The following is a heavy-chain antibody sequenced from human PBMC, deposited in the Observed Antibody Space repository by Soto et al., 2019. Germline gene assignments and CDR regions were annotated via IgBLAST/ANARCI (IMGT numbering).Heavy chain of an antibody. CDR3: AAYYDFWSGYYRPNY. Sequence: GGSLRLSCAASGFTFSSYAMHWVRQAPGKGLEWVAVISYDGSNKYYADSVKGRFTISRDNSKNTLYLQMNSLRAEDTAVYYCAAYYDFWSGYYRPNYWGQGT. D-gene: IGHD3-3*01. J-gene: IGHJ4*02. CDR2: ISYDGSNK. CDR1: GFTFSSYA. V-gene: IGHV3-30-3*01.